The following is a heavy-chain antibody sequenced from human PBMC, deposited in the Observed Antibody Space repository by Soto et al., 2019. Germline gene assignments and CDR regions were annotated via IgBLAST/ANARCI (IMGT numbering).Heavy chain of an antibody. V-gene: IGHV4-30-2*01. CDR1: GGSLSIGGYS. D-gene: IGHD3-16*01. CDR2: IYDNGNT. J-gene: IGHJ5*02. Sequence: SETLSLTCAVSGGSLSIGGYSRNCIRQPPGKALEWIGYIYDNGNTYYNPSLKSRVTISVARSKNQFSLNLTSVTAADTAVYFCARVGGWFDPWGQGTLVTVSS. CDR3: ARVGGWFDP.